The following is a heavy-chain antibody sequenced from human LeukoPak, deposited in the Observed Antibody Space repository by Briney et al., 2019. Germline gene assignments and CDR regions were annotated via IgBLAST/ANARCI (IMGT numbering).Heavy chain of an antibody. J-gene: IGHJ4*02. CDR3: ARDTRRVAVAGYRGYFDY. CDR2: INAGNGNT. D-gene: IGHD6-19*01. Sequence: ASVKVSCKASGYTFTSYAMHWVRQAPGQRLEWMGWINAGNGNTKYSQKFQGRVTITRDTSASTAYMELSSLRSEDTAVYYCARDTRRVAVAGYRGYFDYWGQGTLVTVSS. V-gene: IGHV1-3*01. CDR1: GYTFTSYA.